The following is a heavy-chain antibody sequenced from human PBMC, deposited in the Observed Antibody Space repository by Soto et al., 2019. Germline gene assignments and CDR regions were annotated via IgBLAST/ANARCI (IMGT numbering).Heavy chain of an antibody. Sequence: QVQLVQSGAEVKKPGSSVKVSCKASGGTFSSHTINWVRQAPGQGLEWMGRIIPILGITNYAQRFQGRVTIIADKFTSTAYMELSSLRSEDTAVYYCAKEGGSEDAYYSYDMDVWGQGTTVTVSS. CDR3: AKEGGSEDAYYSYDMDV. V-gene: IGHV1-69*08. D-gene: IGHD1-26*01. J-gene: IGHJ6*02. CDR1: GGTFSSHT. CDR2: IIPILGIT.